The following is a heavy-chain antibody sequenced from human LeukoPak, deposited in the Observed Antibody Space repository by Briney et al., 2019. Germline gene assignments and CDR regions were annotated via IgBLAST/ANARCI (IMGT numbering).Heavy chain of an antibody. J-gene: IGHJ4*02. CDR1: GGSISSYY. V-gene: IGHV4-59*08. CDR3: ARREAAAGSFDY. D-gene: IGHD6-13*01. CDR2: IYYSGST. Sequence: SESLSLTCTVSGGSISSYYWSWIRQPPGKGLEWIGYIYYSGSTNYNPSLKSRVTISVDTSKNQFSLKLSSVTAADTAVYYCARREAAAGSFDYWGQGTLVTVSS.